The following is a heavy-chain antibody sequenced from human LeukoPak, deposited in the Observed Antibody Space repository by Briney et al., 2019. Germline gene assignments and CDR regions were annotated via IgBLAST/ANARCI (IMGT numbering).Heavy chain of an antibody. J-gene: IGHJ4*02. CDR1: GLTFSSYT. D-gene: IGHD6-13*01. CDR3: ASGAAVGTSRFNY. Sequence: GGSLRLSCAASGLTFSSYTMNWVRQAPGKGLEWVSYISSSGSTTYYADSVKGRFTISRDNAKNSLYLQMKRLRAEDTAVYYCASGAAVGTSRFNYWGQGTLVTVSS. CDR2: ISSSGSTT. V-gene: IGHV3-48*01.